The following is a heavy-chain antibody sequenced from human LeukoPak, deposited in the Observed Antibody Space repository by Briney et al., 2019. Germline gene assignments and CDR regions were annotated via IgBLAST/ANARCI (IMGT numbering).Heavy chain of an antibody. V-gene: IGHV1-46*01. CDR3: ARDLGLLSDY. CDR1: GYTFTSYG. J-gene: IGHJ4*02. D-gene: IGHD2-15*01. Sequence: ASVKVSCKASGYTFTSYGISWVRQAPGQGLEWMGIIHPTGGSTSYAQKFQGRVTMTRDTSTNTVYMELSSLRSDDTAVYYCARDLGLLSDYWGQGTLVTVSS. CDR2: IHPTGGST.